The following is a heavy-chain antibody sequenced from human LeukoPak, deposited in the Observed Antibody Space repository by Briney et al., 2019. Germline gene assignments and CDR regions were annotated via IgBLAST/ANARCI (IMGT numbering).Heavy chain of an antibody. CDR3: ARDPTTRYGDYPH. CDR1: GFTFSSYA. Sequence: PGGSLRLSCAASGFTFSSYAMNWVRQAPGKGLEWVSYISSSSSTIYYADSVKGRFTISRDNAKNSLYLQMNSLRAEDTAVYYCARDPTTRYGDYPHWGQGTLVTVSS. J-gene: IGHJ4*02. V-gene: IGHV3-48*04. D-gene: IGHD4-17*01. CDR2: ISSSSSTI.